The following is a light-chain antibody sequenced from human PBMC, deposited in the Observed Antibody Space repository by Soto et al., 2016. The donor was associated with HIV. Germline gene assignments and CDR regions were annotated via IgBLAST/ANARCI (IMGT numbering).Light chain of an antibody. V-gene: IGKV1-17*01. CDR2: AAS. CDR3: LQHNGFPRS. J-gene: IGKJ1*01. Sequence: DIQMTQSPSSLSASVGDRVTITCRASQAIRNDLAWYQQKPGKAPKRLIFAASSLQSGVPSRFIGRGYGTEFTLTISSLQPEDFGTYYCLQHNGFPRSFGQGTRVEI. CDR1: QAIRND.